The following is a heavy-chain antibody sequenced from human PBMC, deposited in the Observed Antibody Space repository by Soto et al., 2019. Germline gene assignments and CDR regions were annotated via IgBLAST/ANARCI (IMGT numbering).Heavy chain of an antibody. J-gene: IGHJ5*02. Sequence: QVQLVESGGGVVQPGRSLRLSCAASGFTFSSYGMHWVRQAPGKGLEWVAVIWYDGSNKYYADSVKGRFTISRDNSKNTLYLQMNSLRAEDTAVYYCARDLVVVPAAMPVRVFDPWGQGTLVTVSS. V-gene: IGHV3-33*01. CDR2: IWYDGSNK. D-gene: IGHD2-2*01. CDR3: ARDLVVVPAAMPVRVFDP. CDR1: GFTFSSYG.